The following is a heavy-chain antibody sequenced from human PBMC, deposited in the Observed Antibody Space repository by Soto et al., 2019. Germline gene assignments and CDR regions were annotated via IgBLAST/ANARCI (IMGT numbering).Heavy chain of an antibody. V-gene: IGHV1-18*01. J-gene: IGHJ6*02. CDR2: ISAYNGNT. D-gene: IGHD4-17*01. CDR3: ARVNYGDYGVYYYYGMDV. CDR1: GYTFTSYG. Sequence: QVQLVQSGAEVKKPGASVKVSCKASGYTFTSYGISWVRQAPGQGLEWMGWISAYNGNTNYAQKLQGRVTMTKDTSTSTAYMEVRSLRSDDTAVYYCARVNYGDYGVYYYYGMDVWGQGTTVTVSS.